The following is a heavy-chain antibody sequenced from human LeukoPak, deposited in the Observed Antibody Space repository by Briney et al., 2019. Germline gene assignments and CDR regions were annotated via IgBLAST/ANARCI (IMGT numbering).Heavy chain of an antibody. J-gene: IGHJ4*02. V-gene: IGHV3-48*04. Sequence: PGGSLRLSCAASGFTFSSYSMNWVRQAPGKGLEWVSYISSSSSTIYYADSVKGRFTISKDNAKNSLYLQMNSLRAEDTAVYYCARDEQLEGGDYWGQGTLVTVSS. D-gene: IGHD6-13*01. CDR2: ISSSSSTI. CDR3: ARDEQLEGGDY. CDR1: GFTFSSYS.